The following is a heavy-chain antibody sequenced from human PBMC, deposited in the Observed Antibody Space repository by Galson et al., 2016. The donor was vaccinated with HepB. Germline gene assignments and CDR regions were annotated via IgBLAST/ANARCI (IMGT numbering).Heavy chain of an antibody. D-gene: IGHD5-18*01. Sequence: SLRLSCAASGFTFSDYAMTWFRQAPGRRLEWLGFIRSNPYGGTAEYAASVEGRFTISSDDSKSIAHLQMNNLKTEDTAVYYCARDADTNWFDPWGQGTLVTVSS. V-gene: IGHV3-49*03. J-gene: IGHJ5*02. CDR2: IRSNPYGGTA. CDR3: ARDADTNWFDP. CDR1: GFTFSDYA.